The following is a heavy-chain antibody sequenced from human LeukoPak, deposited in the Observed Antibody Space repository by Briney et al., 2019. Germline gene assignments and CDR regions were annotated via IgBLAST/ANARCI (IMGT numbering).Heavy chain of an antibody. CDR3: ARAYDDGDY. V-gene: IGHV4-39*07. CDR2: FYSGGST. J-gene: IGHJ4*02. Sequence: SETLSLTCTVSDDSVSSSGYYWGWIRQPPGKGLEWVASFYSGGSTYYNPSLKSRVTISIDASKKQFSLRLTSLTAADTAVYYCARAYDDGDYWGQGTLVTVSS. CDR1: DDSVSSSGYY. D-gene: IGHD5-12*01.